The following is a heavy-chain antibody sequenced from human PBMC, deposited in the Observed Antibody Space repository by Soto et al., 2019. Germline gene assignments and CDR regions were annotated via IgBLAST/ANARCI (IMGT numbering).Heavy chain of an antibody. Sequence: QVQLQESGPGLVKPSETLSLTCTVSGGSVSSGSYYWSWIRQPPGKGLEWLGYIYYSGSTNYNPSLKSRVTISVDTSKNQFSLKLSSVTAADTAVYYCAVEHIVVVPAAIYYYGMDVWGQGTTVTVSS. V-gene: IGHV4-61*01. CDR3: AVEHIVVVPAAIYYYGMDV. J-gene: IGHJ6*02. D-gene: IGHD2-2*02. CDR1: GGSVSSGSYY. CDR2: IYYSGST.